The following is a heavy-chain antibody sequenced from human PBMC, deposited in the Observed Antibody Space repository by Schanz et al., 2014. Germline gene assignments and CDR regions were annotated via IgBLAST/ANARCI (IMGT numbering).Heavy chain of an antibody. CDR3: ARDGAELYYFDD. Sequence: EVQLVESGGGVVRPGGSLRLSCAASGFTFDDYAMSWVRQAPGKGLEWVSAINWSDGSTGYADSVKGRFTISRDNAKNSLYLQMNGLRAEDTAVFYCARDGAELYYFDDWGQGTLVTVSS. J-gene: IGHJ4*02. CDR1: GFTFDDYA. D-gene: IGHD1-1*01. CDR2: INWSDGST. V-gene: IGHV3-20*04.